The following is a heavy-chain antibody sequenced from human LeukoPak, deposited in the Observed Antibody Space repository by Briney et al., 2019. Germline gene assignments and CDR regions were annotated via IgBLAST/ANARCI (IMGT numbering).Heavy chain of an antibody. D-gene: IGHD3-22*01. Sequence: ASVKVSCKASGYAFFNYGISWLRPAPGQGLGWMGWISAFTGDANYPQNLQGRVIVTTDTSTSTAYMELRSLRPDDTAVYYCARTPTGHYGSSGYFPYYFDYWGQGTLVTASS. CDR1: GYAFFNYG. CDR2: ISAFTGDA. J-gene: IGHJ4*02. V-gene: IGHV1-18*01. CDR3: ARTPTGHYGSSGYFPYYFDY.